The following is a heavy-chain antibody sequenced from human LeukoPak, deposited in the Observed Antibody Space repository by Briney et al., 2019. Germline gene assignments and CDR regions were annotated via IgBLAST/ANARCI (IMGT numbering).Heavy chain of an antibody. V-gene: IGHV3-23*01. J-gene: IGHJ4*02. CDR1: GFTFSNFV. CDR3: AKGSSAVGGGLHAHY. Sequence: RCLRPSCASSGFTFSNFVMTWVRQAPGGGLGWVSGITETGERTNYSDSVRGCFTLSRDHSKNTAYLQMNSLRGEDTAVYYCAKGSSAVGGGLHAHYWGRGTLVTDS. D-gene: IGHD6-13*01. CDR2: ITETGERT.